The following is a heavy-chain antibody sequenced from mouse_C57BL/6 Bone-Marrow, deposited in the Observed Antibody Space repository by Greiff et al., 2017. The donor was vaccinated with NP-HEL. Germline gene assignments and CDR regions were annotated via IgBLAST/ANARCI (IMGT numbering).Heavy chain of an antibody. CDR2: IYPRDGST. CDR3: ARSRVRREFGY. V-gene: IGHV1-85*01. CDR1: GYTFTSYD. J-gene: IGHJ3*01. Sequence: QVQLQQSGPELVKPGASVKLSCKASGYTFTSYDINWVKQRPGQGLAWIGWIYPRDGSTKYNEKFKGKARLTVDTSSSTAYMELHSLTSEDSAVYFCARSRVRREFGYWGQGTLVTVSA. D-gene: IGHD2-14*01.